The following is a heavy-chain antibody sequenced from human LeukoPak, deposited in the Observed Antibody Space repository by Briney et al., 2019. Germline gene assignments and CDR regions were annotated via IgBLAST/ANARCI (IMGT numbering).Heavy chain of an antibody. CDR2: ISSSSSYI. CDR1: GFTFSSYS. J-gene: IGHJ4*02. V-gene: IGHV3-21*01. CDR3: ARGNDYGDYVSLD. D-gene: IGHD4-17*01. Sequence: GGSLRLSCAASGFTFSSYSMNWFRQAPGKGLEWVSSISSSSSYIYYADSVKGRFTISRDNAKNSLYLQMNSLRAEDTAVYYCARGNDYGDYVSLDWGQGTLVTVSS.